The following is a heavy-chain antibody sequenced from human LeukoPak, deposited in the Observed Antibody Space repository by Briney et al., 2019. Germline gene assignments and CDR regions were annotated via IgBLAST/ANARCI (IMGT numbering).Heavy chain of an antibody. D-gene: IGHD2-2*01. CDR1: GGSVSSSNW. Sequence: PSGTLSLTCAVSGGSVSSSNWWSWVRQPPGKGLEWIGEIYHSGSTHYSPSLKSRVTISVNKSKNQFSLKLTSVTAADTAVYYCARIYCSTTSCYYFDYWGQGTLVTVSS. V-gene: IGHV4-4*02. J-gene: IGHJ4*02. CDR3: ARIYCSTTSCYYFDY. CDR2: IYHSGST.